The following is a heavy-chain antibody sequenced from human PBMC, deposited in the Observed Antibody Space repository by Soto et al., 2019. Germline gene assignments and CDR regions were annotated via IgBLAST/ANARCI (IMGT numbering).Heavy chain of an antibody. J-gene: IGHJ6*02. Sequence: ASVKACCKAFRDTFNACYMHWARQSPEQGHEWMGWSNPNSGGTTYAQTFQGWVTMTRATSISTAYRELSRRRSDETAVYYCARDRISSENYPTYYYYGMAVRRQGTTDTVSS. CDR3: ARDRISSENYPTYYYYGMAV. V-gene: IGHV1-2*04. CDR2: SNPNSGGT. CDR1: RDTFNACY. D-gene: IGHD3-10*01.